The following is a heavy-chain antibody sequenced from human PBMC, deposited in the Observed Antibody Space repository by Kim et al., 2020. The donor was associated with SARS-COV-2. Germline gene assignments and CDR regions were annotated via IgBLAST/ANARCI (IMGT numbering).Heavy chain of an antibody. J-gene: IGHJ4*02. Sequence: GESLQISCKASGYYFAGYWIGWVRQMPGKGLEYMGIIHPGDSNTIYSPSFQGQITLSADKSVNTAYLQWSSLRASDTAIYYCARHQYWGFDYWDQGTLVTVSS. CDR3: ARHQYWGFDY. CDR2: IHPGDSNT. V-gene: IGHV5-51*01. D-gene: IGHD7-27*01. CDR1: GYYFAGYW.